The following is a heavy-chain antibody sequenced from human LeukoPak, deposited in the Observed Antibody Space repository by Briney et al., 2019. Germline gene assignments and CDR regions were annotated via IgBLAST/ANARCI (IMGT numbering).Heavy chain of an antibody. Sequence: GGSLRLSCAASGFTFTTYWMSWVRQAPEKGLEWVANIKEDGSEINYVDSVKGRFTISTDNAENSLYLQMDSLRAEDTAVYYCARSGSDFDYWGQGTLVTVSS. CDR1: GFTFTTYW. V-gene: IGHV3-7*01. CDR3: ARSGSDFDY. D-gene: IGHD1-26*01. J-gene: IGHJ4*02. CDR2: IKEDGSEI.